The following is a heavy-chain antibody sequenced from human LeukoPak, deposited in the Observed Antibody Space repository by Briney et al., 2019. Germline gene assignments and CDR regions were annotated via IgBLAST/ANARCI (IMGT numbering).Heavy chain of an antibody. Sequence: PSETLSLTWSVSGDYINTRLYLYPRIRQPPGKGLEWIGTIFYTGSTYYNPSLQSRVTISIDTSKNRFSLCLTSVSAADTRVYFCARGRFQDVRSAWGQGTLVSVSS. CDR3: ARGRFQDVRSA. CDR2: IFYTGST. D-gene: IGHD3-3*01. CDR1: GDYINTRLYL. V-gene: IGHV4-39*01. J-gene: IGHJ4*02.